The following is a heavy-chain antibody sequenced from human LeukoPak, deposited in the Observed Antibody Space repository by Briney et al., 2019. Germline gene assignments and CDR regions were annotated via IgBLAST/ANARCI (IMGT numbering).Heavy chain of an antibody. CDR2: ISAYNGNT. D-gene: IGHD6-13*01. J-gene: IGHJ6*03. V-gene: IGHV1-18*01. Sequence: GASVKVSCKASGYTFTSYGISWVRQAPGQGLEWMGWISAYNGNTNYAQKLQGRVTMTTDTSTSTAYMELRSLRSDDTAVYYCARRGGYSSSWQRPDYYYYMDVWGKGTTVTVSS. CDR1: GYTFTSYG. CDR3: ARRGGYSSSWQRPDYYYYMDV.